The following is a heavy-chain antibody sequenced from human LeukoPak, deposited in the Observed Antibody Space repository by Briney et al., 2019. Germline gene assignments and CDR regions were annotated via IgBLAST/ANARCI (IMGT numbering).Heavy chain of an antibody. CDR3: ARMLGWGSDWYGNFDN. D-gene: IGHD6-13*01. V-gene: IGHV2-70*11. J-gene: IGHJ4*02. Sequence: ESGPTLVNPTQTLTLTCTFSGFSLTSSGMSVSWIRQPPWKALEWLARIDWDDDKYYTTSLKTRLTISKDTSKNQVVLRMTNMDPVDTGTYYCARMLGWGSDWYGNFDNWGQGTLVTVSS. CDR1: GFSLTSSGMS. CDR2: IDWDDDK.